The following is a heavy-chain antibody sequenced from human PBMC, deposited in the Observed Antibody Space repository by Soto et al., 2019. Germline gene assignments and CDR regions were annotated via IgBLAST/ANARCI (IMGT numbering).Heavy chain of an antibody. D-gene: IGHD3-22*01. J-gene: IGHJ4*02. Sequence: GESLKISCKGSGYSFAGYWITWVRQKPGKGLEWMGRIDPSDSQTYYSPSFRGHVTISATKSITTVFLQWSSLRASDTAMYYCARQIYDSDTGPNFQYYFDSWGQGTPVAVSS. CDR3: ARQIYDSDTGPNFQYYFDS. CDR2: IDPSDSQT. V-gene: IGHV5-10-1*01. CDR1: GYSFAGYW.